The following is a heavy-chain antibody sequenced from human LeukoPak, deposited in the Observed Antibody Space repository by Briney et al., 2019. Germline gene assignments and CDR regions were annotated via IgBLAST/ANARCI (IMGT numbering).Heavy chain of an antibody. V-gene: IGHV1-2*02. Sequence: ASVKVSCKASGYTSAGYYIHWVRRAPGQGLEWLGWINPNKGDTKSTQKFRDRVIMTTDTSLTTAYMELINLKSDDTAVYYCTRSSWDCSSGSCYSNMNFDFWGQGTLVTVSS. J-gene: IGHJ4*02. CDR2: INPNKGDT. CDR3: TRSSWDCSSGSCYSNMNFDF. CDR1: GYTSAGYY. D-gene: IGHD2-15*01.